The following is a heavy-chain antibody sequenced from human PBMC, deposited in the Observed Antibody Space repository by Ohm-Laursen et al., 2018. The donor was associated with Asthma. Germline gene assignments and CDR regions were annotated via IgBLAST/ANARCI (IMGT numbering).Heavy chain of an antibody. CDR3: ARLFGYSYGQEFDY. D-gene: IGHD5-18*01. J-gene: IGHJ4*02. V-gene: IGHV1-69*13. CDR2: IIPIFGTA. Sequence: VKISCKASGGTFSSYAISWVRQAPGQGLEWMGGIIPIFGTANYAQKFRGRVTITADESTSTAYMELSSLRSEDTAVYYCARLFGYSYGQEFDYWGQGTLVTVSS. CDR1: GGTFSSYA.